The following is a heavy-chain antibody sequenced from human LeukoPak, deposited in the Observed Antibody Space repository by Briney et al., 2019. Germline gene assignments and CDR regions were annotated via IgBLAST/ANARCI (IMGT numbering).Heavy chain of an antibody. CDR3: AKGAYYGD. CDR2: ISYDGSNK. J-gene: IGHJ4*02. Sequence: GSLRLSCAASGFTFSSYGMHWVRQAPGKGLEWVAVISYDGSNKYYADSVKGRFTISRDNSKNTLYLQMNSLRVEDTAMYYCAKGAYYGDWGQGTLVTVSS. D-gene: IGHD3-3*01. CDR1: GFTFSSYG. V-gene: IGHV3-30*18.